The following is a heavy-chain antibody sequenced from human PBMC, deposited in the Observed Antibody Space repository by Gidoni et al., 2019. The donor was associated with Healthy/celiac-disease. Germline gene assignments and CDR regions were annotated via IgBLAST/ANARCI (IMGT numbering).Heavy chain of an antibody. Sequence: QVQLVESGGGVVQPGRSLRLSCAESGFTFSSYGMDWVRQAPGKGLEWVSVRWYDGSNKYYADSVKGRFTISRDNSKNTLYLQMNSLRAEDTAVYYCARDRIVLMVYAIMDVWGQGTTVTVSS. J-gene: IGHJ6*02. D-gene: IGHD2-8*01. V-gene: IGHV3-33*01. CDR1: GFTFSSYG. CDR3: ARDRIVLMVYAIMDV. CDR2: RWYDGSNK.